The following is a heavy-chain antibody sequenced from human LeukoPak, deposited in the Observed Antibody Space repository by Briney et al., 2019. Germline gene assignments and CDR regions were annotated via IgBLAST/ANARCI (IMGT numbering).Heavy chain of an antibody. CDR2: INSDGSST. V-gene: IGHV3-74*01. CDR3: ARSYYYDSSGYYSSYYFDY. CDR1: GFTFSSYW. Sequence: GGSLRLSCAASGFTFSSYWMHWVRQAPGKGLVWVSRINSDGSSTSYADSVKGRFTISRDNAKNTLYLQMNSLRAEDTAVYYCARSYYYDSSGYYSSYYFDYWGQGTLVTVSS. J-gene: IGHJ4*02. D-gene: IGHD3-22*01.